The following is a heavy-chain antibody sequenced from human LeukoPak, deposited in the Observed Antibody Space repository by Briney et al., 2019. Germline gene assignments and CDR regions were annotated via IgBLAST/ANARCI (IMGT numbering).Heavy chain of an antibody. V-gene: IGHV1-8*03. CDR2: MTPNSGNT. Sequence: GASVKVSCKASGYTFAIYDIHWVRQASGQGLEWMGWMTPNSGNTGYAQKFQGRVTITRNTSISTAYMKLSSLRSDDTAVYYCARANFLRFDPWDQGTLVTVSS. CDR3: ARANFLRFDP. J-gene: IGHJ5*02. CDR1: GYTFAIYD.